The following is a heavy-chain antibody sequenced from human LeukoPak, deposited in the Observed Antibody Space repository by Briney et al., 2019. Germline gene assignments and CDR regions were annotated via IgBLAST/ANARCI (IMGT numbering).Heavy chain of an antibody. CDR3: ARDAGPPIITPPRYFDY. Sequence: ASVKVSCKASGYAFTSYGISWVRQAPGQGLEWMGWISAYNGNTNYAQKLQGRVTMTRDTSTSTAYMELRSLRSDDTAVYYCARDAGPPIITPPRYFDYWGQGTLVTVSS. D-gene: IGHD3-10*01. CDR2: ISAYNGNT. CDR1: GYAFTSYG. V-gene: IGHV1-18*01. J-gene: IGHJ4*02.